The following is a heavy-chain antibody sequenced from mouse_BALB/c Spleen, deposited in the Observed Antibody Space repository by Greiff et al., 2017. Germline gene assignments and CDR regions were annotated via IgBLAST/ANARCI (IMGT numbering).Heavy chain of an antibody. CDR1: GFTFSDYY. J-gene: IGHJ4*01. Sequence: EVKLLESGGGLVKPGGSLKLSCAASGFTFSDYYMYSVRQTPEKRLEWVATISDGGSYTYYPDSVKGRFTISRDNAKNNLYLQMSSLKSEDTAMYDCVRDYDEGNALDDWGQGTAVTVSA. D-gene: IGHD2-12*01. CDR3: VRDYDEGNALDD. CDR2: ISDGGSYT. V-gene: IGHV5-4*02.